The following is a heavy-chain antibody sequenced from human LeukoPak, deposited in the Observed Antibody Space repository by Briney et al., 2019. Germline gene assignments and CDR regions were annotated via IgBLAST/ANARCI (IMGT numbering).Heavy chain of an antibody. V-gene: IGHV3-30*18. CDR3: AKASSQLWLTVDVDLDY. Sequence: GGSLRLSCAASGFTFSSYGMHWVRQAPGKGLEWVAVISYDGSNKYYADSVKGRFTISRDNSKNTLYLQMNSLRAEDTAVYYCAKASSQLWLTVDVDLDYWGQGTLVTVSS. J-gene: IGHJ4*02. CDR1: GFTFSSYG. CDR2: ISYDGSNK. D-gene: IGHD5-18*01.